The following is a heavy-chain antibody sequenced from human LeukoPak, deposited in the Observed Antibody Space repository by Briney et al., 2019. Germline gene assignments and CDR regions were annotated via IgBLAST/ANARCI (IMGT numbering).Heavy chain of an antibody. CDR3: ARNYYDSSGSMWY. CDR2: ISSSSNTI. CDR1: GFTFSSYS. D-gene: IGHD3-22*01. Sequence: GGSLRLSCAASGFTFSSYSMNWVRQAPGKGLEWASYISSSSNTIYYADSVKGRFTISRDNAKNSLYLQMNSLRDEDTAVYYCARNYYDSSGSMWYWGQGTLVTVSS. V-gene: IGHV3-48*02. J-gene: IGHJ4*02.